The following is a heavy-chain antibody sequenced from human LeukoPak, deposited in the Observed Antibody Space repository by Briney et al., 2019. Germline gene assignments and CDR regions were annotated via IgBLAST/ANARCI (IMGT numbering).Heavy chain of an antibody. CDR2: INPNSGGT. V-gene: IGHV1-2*02. D-gene: IGHD1-26*01. J-gene: IGHJ4*02. CDR3: ARLVGASIGFDY. CDR1: GYTFTGYY. Sequence: ASVKVSCKASGYTFTGYYMHWVRQAPGQGLEWMGWINPNSGGTNYAQKFQGRVTMTRDTSISTAYMELSRLRSDDTAVYYCARLVGASIGFDYWGQGTLVTVSS.